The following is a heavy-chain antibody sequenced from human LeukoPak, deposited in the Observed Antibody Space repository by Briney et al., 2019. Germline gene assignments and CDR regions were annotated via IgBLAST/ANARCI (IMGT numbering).Heavy chain of an antibody. CDR3: ASSLEFDSSGYDY. CDR2: ISWNSGSI. V-gene: IGHV3-9*01. D-gene: IGHD3-22*01. Sequence: GGSLRLSCAASGFTFDDYAMHWVRQAPGKGLEWVSGISWNSGSIGYADSVKGRFTISRDNAKNSLYLQMNSLRAEDTAVYYCASSLEFDSSGYDYWGQGTLVTVSS. CDR1: GFTFDDYA. J-gene: IGHJ4*02.